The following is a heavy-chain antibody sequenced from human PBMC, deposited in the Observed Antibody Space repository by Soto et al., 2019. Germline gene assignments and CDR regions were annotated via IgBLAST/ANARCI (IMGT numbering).Heavy chain of an antibody. V-gene: IGHV3-48*03. J-gene: IGHJ4*02. Sequence: EVQLVESGGGLVQPGGSLRLSCAASGFTFSSYEMNWVRQAPGKGLEWVSYISSSGSTIYYADSVKGRFTISRDNAKNSLYLQMNSLRAEDTAVYYCARAVVVPAAADYWGQGTLVTVSS. CDR3: ARAVVVPAAADY. CDR1: GFTFSSYE. CDR2: ISSSGSTI. D-gene: IGHD2-2*01.